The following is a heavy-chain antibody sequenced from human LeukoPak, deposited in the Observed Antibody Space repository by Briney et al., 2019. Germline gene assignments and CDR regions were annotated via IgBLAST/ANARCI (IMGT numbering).Heavy chain of an antibody. CDR3: ARLWGIAAASYYFDY. J-gene: IGHJ4*02. CDR1: GGSISSSSYY. CDR2: INHSGST. Sequence: SETLSLTCTVSGGSISSSSYYWSWLRQPPGKGLEWIGEINHSGSTTYNPSLKSRVTISIDTSKNQFSLKLSSVTAADTAVYYCARLWGIAAASYYFDYWGQGTLVTVSS. V-gene: IGHV4-39*07. D-gene: IGHD6-13*01.